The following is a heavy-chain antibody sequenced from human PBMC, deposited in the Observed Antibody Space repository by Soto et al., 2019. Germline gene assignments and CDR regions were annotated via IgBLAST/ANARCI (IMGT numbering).Heavy chain of an antibody. V-gene: IGHV3-30*04. CDR2: ISYDGRNK. Sequence: GGSLRLSCAASGFIFSSYAIHWVRQAPGKGLEWVAVISYDGRNKYYADSVQGRFTISRDNSKSTLYLQMNSLRAEDTAVFYCARGYCSSTSCYTGNYYYAMDVWGQGTTVTVSS. CDR1: GFIFSSYA. J-gene: IGHJ6*02. CDR3: ARGYCSSTSCYTGNYYYAMDV. D-gene: IGHD2-2*02.